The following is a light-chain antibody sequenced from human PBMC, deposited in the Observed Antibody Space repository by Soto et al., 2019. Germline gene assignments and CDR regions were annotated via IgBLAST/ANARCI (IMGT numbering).Light chain of an antibody. Sequence: ETVMTQSPATLSVSPGGRVTLSCRASQIIRTNLAWYQQKPGQAPRLLIYGASTRATGIPARFSGSGSGTEFTLTISSLQSEDFAVYYCQQYNNWPRTFGQGTKVAIK. J-gene: IGKJ1*01. V-gene: IGKV3-15*01. CDR1: QIIRTN. CDR3: QQYNNWPRT. CDR2: GAS.